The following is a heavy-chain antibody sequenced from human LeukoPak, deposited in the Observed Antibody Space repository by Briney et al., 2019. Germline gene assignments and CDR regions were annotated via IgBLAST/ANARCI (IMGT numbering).Heavy chain of an antibody. J-gene: IGHJ4*02. CDR1: GFTFRSYS. CDR2: ISSSSSYI. Sequence: GGSLRLSCAASGFTFRSYSMKWVRQAPGKGLEWVSSISSSSSYIYYADSVKGRFTISRDNARNSLYLQMNSLRAEDTAVYYCARDGFEVGSYGYDVDHWGQGTLVTASS. V-gene: IGHV3-21*01. CDR3: ARDGFEVGSYGYDVDH. D-gene: IGHD5-18*01.